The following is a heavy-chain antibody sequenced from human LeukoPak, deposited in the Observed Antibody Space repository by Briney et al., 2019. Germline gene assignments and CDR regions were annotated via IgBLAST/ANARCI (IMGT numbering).Heavy chain of an antibody. CDR2: ISVDGSKR. J-gene: IGHJ2*01. D-gene: IGHD2-2*01. V-gene: IGHV3-33*03. CDR3: IVVVVPSAVWHFDL. Sequence: PGTSLRLSCATSGLTFTHYGFHWVRQAPGKGLEWVAVISVDGSKRYYGDSVKGRFTISRDDSKNTVFLQMNSLTVEDTAVYYCIVVVVPSAVWHFDLWGRGTLVTVSS. CDR1: GLTFTHYG.